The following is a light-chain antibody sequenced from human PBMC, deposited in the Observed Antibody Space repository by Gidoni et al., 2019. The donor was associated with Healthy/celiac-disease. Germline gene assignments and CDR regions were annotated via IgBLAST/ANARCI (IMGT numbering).Light chain of an antibody. CDR2: DDG. Sequence: SYVLPQPPSVSVAPGKTARITCGGNNIGSKSVHWYQQKPGQAPVLVVYDDGDRPSGIPERFSGSNSGNTATLTISRVEAGDEADYYCQVWDSSSWVFGGGTKLTVL. J-gene: IGLJ3*02. CDR1: NIGSKS. V-gene: IGLV3-21*03. CDR3: QVWDSSSWV.